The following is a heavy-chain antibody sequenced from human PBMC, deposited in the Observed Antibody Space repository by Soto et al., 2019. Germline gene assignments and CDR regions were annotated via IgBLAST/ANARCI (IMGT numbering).Heavy chain of an antibody. J-gene: IGHJ4*02. V-gene: IGHV2-5*01. CDR1: AFSLSTNGVG. D-gene: IGHD2-8*01. Sequence: SGPTLVNPTQTLTLTCTFSAFSLSTNGVGVGWIRQPPGKPLEWLAVIYWNEDKRYSRSLKSRLSITKDTSKNQVVLTMTTMDPVDTATYFCVLSVMVHTITGGHRLDYWGPGILVTVSS. CDR3: VLSVMVHTITGGHRLDY. CDR2: IYWNEDK.